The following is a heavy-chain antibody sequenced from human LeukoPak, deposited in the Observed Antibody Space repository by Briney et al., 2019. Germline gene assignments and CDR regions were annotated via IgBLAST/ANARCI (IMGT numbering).Heavy chain of an antibody. Sequence: GGSLRLSCAASGFTFSSYAMHWVRQAPGKGLEWVAVISYDGSNKYYADSVMGRFTISRDNSKNTLYLQMNSLRAEDTAVYYCARDGPIAAGYYYYYYGMDVWGQGTTVTVSS. CDR1: GFTFSSYA. J-gene: IGHJ6*02. D-gene: IGHD6-13*01. CDR3: ARDGPIAAGYYYYYYGMDV. V-gene: IGHV3-30-3*01. CDR2: ISYDGSNK.